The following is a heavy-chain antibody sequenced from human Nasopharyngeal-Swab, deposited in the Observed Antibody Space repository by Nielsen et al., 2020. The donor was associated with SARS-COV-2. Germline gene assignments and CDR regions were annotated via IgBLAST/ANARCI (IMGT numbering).Heavy chain of an antibody. Sequence: GGSLRLSCAASGISFNTYTFNWVRQAPGKGLEWVSFIHTGSNDILYAESVKGRFSISRDDAQSSLHLQMNSLRVEDTAVYYCLRGIGGLQATDREFWGQGTLVTVSS. CDR3: LRGIGGLQATDREF. D-gene: IGHD3-16*01. CDR2: IHTGSNDI. V-gene: IGHV3-21*06. J-gene: IGHJ4*02. CDR1: GISFNTYT.